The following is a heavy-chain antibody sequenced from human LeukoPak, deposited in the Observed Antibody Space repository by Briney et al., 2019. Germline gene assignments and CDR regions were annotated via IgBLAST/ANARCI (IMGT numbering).Heavy chain of an antibody. D-gene: IGHD3-10*01. V-gene: IGHV3-73*01. J-gene: IGHJ5*02. CDR2: IRSKPKSYAT. Sequence: GGSLRLSCVASGVTLSASGMHWGRQASGNGLEWVGRIRSKPKSYATTYADSVKDRFTISRDDSKNTVYLQMNSLKTDDTAVYFCTPGSGPISGSGSWGQGTLVTFSS. CDR3: TPGSGPISGSGS. CDR1: GVTLSASG.